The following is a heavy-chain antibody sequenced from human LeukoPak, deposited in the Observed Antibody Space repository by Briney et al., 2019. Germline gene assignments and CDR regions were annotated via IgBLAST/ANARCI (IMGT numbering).Heavy chain of an antibody. CDR1: GGSISSSIYY. CDR2: IYYTGST. CDR3: ASQLITVSSSGWEIWWFDP. J-gene: IGHJ5*02. V-gene: IGHV4-39*07. Sequence: SETLSLTCTVSGGSISSSIYYWGWIRQPPGKGLEWIGTIYYTGSTYYNPSLKSRVTISLDTSKNQFSLKLSSVTAADTAVYYCASQLITVSSSGWEIWWFDPWGQGTLVTVSS. D-gene: IGHD6-19*01.